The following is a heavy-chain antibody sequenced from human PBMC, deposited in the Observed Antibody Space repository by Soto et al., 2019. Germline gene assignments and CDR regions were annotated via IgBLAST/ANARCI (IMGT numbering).Heavy chain of an antibody. Sequence: SETLSLTCAVYGGSFSGYYWSWIRQHPGKGLEWIGEINHSGSTNYNPSLKSRVIISVDTSKNQFSLNLNSVTAADTAVYYCAREYTYGSNFFDCWGQGALVTVSS. J-gene: IGHJ4*02. D-gene: IGHD5-18*01. CDR1: GGSFSGYY. CDR3: AREYTYGSNFFDC. V-gene: IGHV4-34*09. CDR2: INHSGST.